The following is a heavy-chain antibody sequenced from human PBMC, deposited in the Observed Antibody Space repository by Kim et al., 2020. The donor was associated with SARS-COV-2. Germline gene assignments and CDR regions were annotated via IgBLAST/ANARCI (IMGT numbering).Heavy chain of an antibody. CDR3: AKAVLQNTLFDY. Sequence: KYYADSVKGRFTISRDNSKNTLYLQMNSLRAEDTAVYYCAKAVLQNTLFDYWGQGTLVTVSS. D-gene: IGHD3-10*01. CDR2: K. V-gene: IGHV3-30*02. J-gene: IGHJ4*02.